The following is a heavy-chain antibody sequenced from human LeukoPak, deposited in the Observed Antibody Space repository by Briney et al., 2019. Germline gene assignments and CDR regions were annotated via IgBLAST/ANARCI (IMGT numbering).Heavy chain of an antibody. V-gene: IGHV4-59*01. Sequence: SETLSLTGTVSGGSLSSYYWRWIRQPPGKGLEWIGYIYYSGSAKYNPSLKSRVTISVDTSKNQFSLKLSSVTAGDTAVYYCARAPGIPSAGTHFDFWGQGTLVTVSS. CDR3: ARAPGIPSAGTHFDF. CDR2: IYYSGSA. D-gene: IGHD6-13*01. CDR1: GGSLSSYY. J-gene: IGHJ4*02.